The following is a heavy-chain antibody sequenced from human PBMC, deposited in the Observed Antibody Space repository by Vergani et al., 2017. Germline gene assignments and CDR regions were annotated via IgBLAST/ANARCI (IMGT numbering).Heavy chain of an antibody. Sequence: QVQLVQSGAEVKKPGSSVKVSCKASGGTFSSYAISWVRQAPGQGLEWMGRIIPILGTANYAQKFQGRVTITADESTSTAYMELSSLRSEDTALYYCARDLWYGSGWETGGTPSAHWGQGTLVTVSS. D-gene: IGHD3-10*01. J-gene: IGHJ4*02. V-gene: IGHV1-69*11. CDR2: IIPILGTA. CDR3: ARDLWYGSGWETGGTPSAH. CDR1: GGTFSSYA.